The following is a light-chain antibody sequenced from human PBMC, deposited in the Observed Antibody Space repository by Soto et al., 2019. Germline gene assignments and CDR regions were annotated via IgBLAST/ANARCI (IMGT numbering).Light chain of an antibody. CDR3: SSYTTSNTRQIV. CDR1: SSDVGGYNY. CDR2: DVS. J-gene: IGLJ1*01. V-gene: IGLV2-14*03. Sequence: QSALTQPASVSGCPGQSITISCTGTSSDVGGYNYVSWYQHHPGKAPKLMIYDVSYRPSGVSNRFSGSKSGNTASLTISGLQPEDEADYSCSSYTTSNTRQIVFGTGTKLTVL.